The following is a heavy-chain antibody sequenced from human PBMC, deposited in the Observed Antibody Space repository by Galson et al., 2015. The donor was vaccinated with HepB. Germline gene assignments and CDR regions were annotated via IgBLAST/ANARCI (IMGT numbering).Heavy chain of an antibody. CDR3: AKDVRSGGSCLDY. Sequence: SLRLSCAASGFTFDDYAMHWVRQAPGKGLEWVSGISWNSGNIDYADSVKGRFTISRDNAKNSLYLQMNSLRAEDTALYYCAKDVRSGGSCLDYWGQGTLVTVSS. D-gene: IGHD2-15*01. CDR2: ISWNSGNI. V-gene: IGHV3-9*01. CDR1: GFTFDDYA. J-gene: IGHJ4*02.